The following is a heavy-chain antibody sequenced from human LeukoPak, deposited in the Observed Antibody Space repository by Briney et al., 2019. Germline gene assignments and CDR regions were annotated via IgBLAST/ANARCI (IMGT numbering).Heavy chain of an antibody. D-gene: IGHD1-26*01. Sequence: GGSLRLSCATSGFTFSTYGMEWVRQAPGKGLEWVAIIFSDGIRKYYADSVKGRFTISRDISRSTLYLEMNSLSAEDTAVYYCARASGPIKKNRFDQWGQGTLVTVSS. V-gene: IGHV3-30*12. CDR3: ARASGPIKKNRFDQ. CDR2: IFSDGIRK. J-gene: IGHJ4*02. CDR1: GFTFSTYG.